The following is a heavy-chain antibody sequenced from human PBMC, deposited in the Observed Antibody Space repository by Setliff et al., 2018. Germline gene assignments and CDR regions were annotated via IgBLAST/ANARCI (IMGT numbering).Heavy chain of an antibody. CDR1: GGSISDNNYY. J-gene: IGHJ4*02. V-gene: IGHV4-39*02. Sequence: SETLSLTCTVSGGSISDNNYYWGWIRQSPGKELEWIGGISHSANKYYNPSFRSGVTTPVDMSKNQFSLNIDSVTAADTGVYYCARESRFGYSGYDCAFDYWGQGMLVTVS. CDR2: ISHSANK. D-gene: IGHD5-12*01. CDR3: ARESRFGYSGYDCAFDY.